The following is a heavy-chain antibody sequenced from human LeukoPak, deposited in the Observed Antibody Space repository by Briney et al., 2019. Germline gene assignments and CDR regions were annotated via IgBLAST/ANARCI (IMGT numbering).Heavy chain of an antibody. CDR1: GGSISSSSYY. D-gene: IGHD3-3*01. J-gene: IGHJ6*02. Sequence: SEALSLTCTVSGGSISSSSYYWGWIRQPPGKGLEWIGSIYYSGSTYYYPSLKSRVTISVDTSKNQFSLKLSSVTAADTAVYYCARDSMSNYDFWSGYYSGFGMDVWGQGTTVTVSS. V-gene: IGHV4-39*02. CDR2: IYYSGST. CDR3: ARDSMSNYDFWSGYYSGFGMDV.